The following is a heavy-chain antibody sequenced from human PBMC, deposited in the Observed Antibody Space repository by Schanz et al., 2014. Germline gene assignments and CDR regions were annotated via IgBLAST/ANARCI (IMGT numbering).Heavy chain of an antibody. Sequence: VQLVESGGGVVQPGRSLRLSCAASGFIFSSYGLHWVRQAPGKGLEWVSAISGSGGSTYYADSVKGRFTISRDNSKNTLYLQMNSLRAEDTAVYYCAKDPSHGDYDYYFDYWGHGTLVTVSS. V-gene: IGHV3-23*04. CDR2: ISGSGGST. CDR1: GFIFSSYG. CDR3: AKDPSHGDYDYYFDY. J-gene: IGHJ4*01. D-gene: IGHD3-22*01.